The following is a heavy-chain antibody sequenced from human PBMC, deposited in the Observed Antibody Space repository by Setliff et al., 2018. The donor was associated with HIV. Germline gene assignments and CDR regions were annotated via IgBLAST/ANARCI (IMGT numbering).Heavy chain of an antibody. CDR3: GRHSLYGPAAISALDY. J-gene: IGHJ4*02. D-gene: IGHD2-2*02. V-gene: IGHV4-39*01. CDR2: IYSSGWS. Sequence: ASETLSLTCTVSGGSISNSSSYWGWIRQTPGKGLEWIGSIYSSGWSYYNPSLQSRLTLSIDRSRSQFSLNLRSVTAADTAVYYCGRHSLYGPAAISALDYWGQGALVTVSS. CDR1: GGSISNSSSY.